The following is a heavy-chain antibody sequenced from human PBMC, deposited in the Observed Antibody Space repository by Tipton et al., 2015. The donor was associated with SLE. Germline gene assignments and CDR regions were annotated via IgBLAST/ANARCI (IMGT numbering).Heavy chain of an antibody. CDR2: ISWNSGRI. CDR3: ARAPMYGSSDALDI. Sequence: SLRLSCAASGFTFDGYAMHWVRQAPGKGLEWGSGISWNSGRIGYADSVKGRFTISRDNAKNSLFLQMNSLRAEDTAVYYCARAPMYGSSDALDIWGQGTMVTVSP. V-gene: IGHV3-9*01. D-gene: IGHD3-10*01. J-gene: IGHJ3*02. CDR1: GFTFDGYA.